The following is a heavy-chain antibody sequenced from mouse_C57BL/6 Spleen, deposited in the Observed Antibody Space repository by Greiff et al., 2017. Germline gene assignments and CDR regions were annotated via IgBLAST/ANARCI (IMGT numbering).Heavy chain of an antibody. D-gene: IGHD2-2*01. CDR2: INPYNGDT. J-gene: IGHJ2*01. CDR1: GYSFTGYF. Sequence: VHLKQSGPELVKPGDSVKISCKASGYSFTGYFMNWVMQSHGKSLEWIGRINPYNGDTFYNQKFKGKATLTVDKSSSTAHMELRSLTSEDSAVYYCARGVTTLFDYWGQGTTLTVSS. V-gene: IGHV1-20*01. CDR3: ARGVTTLFDY.